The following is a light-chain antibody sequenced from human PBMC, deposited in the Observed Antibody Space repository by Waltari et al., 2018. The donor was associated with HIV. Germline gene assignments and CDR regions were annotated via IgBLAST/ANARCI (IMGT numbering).Light chain of an antibody. CDR3: CSHAGNLIFA. CDR1: SSYVDTF. CDR2: DVS. Sequence: QSALTQPHSVSGSPGQSLTISCTGTSSYVDTFVSWYQHHPVKAPKVIIYDVSQRPSGVPDRFSGSKSGNTAFLTISGLQAEDEADYHCCSHAGNLIFAFGTGTKVTVL. V-gene: IGLV2-11*01. J-gene: IGLJ1*01.